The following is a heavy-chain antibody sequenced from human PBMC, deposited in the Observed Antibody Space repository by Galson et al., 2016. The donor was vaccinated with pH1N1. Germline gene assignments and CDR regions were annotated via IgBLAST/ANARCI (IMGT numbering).Heavy chain of an antibody. V-gene: IGHV3-23*01. J-gene: IGHJ6*02. CDR1: GFTFSSCA. D-gene: IGHD2-2*01. CDR3: AKVTDVCTVTRCFPYGMHA. Sequence: SLRLSCAASGFTFSSCAMGWVRQAPGKGLEWVSSISGSGGRTYYADSVKGRFTISRDNSKNTLSLQMNSLGVEDTALYYCAKVTDVCTVTRCFPYGMHAWGQGTTVTVSS. CDR2: ISGSGGRT.